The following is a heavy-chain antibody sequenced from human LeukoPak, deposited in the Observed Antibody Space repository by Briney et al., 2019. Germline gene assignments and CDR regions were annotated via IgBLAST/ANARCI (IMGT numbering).Heavy chain of an antibody. CDR3: AKVGHRVVVVPAAIYAFDI. V-gene: IGHV3-23*01. D-gene: IGHD2-2*01. CDR1: GFTFSSYA. CDR2: ISGSGGST. Sequence: GGSLRLSCAASGFTFSSYAMSWVRQAPGKGLEWVSAISGSGGSTYYADSVKGRFTISRDNSKNTLYLQMNSLRAEDTAVYYCAKVGHRVVVVPAAIYAFDIWGQGTMVTVSS. J-gene: IGHJ3*02.